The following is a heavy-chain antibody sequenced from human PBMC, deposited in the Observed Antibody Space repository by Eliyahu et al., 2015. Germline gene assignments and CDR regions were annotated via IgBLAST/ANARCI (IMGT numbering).Heavy chain of an antibody. Sequence: QVQLVESGGGVVQPGXSLRLXCXASXFXFRNFGMHWVRQAPGKGLEWVAFISDDETYKYYEDSVKGRFTVSRDNSKNTLYLQMNSLRADDTSLYYCARMSYYDSSGFYEDAFEFWGQGTMVTVSS. CDR3: ARMSYYDSSGFYEDAFEF. D-gene: IGHD3-22*01. CDR2: ISDDETYK. V-gene: IGHV3-30*03. CDR1: XFXFRNFG. J-gene: IGHJ3*01.